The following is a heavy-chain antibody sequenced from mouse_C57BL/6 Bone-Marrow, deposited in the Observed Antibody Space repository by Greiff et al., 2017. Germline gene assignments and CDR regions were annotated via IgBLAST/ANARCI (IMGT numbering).Heavy chain of an antibody. V-gene: IGHV1-9*01. CDR1: GYSFTGYW. Sequence: VKLMESGAELMKPGASVTLSCNVTGYSFTGYWIEWVKQRPGHGLEWIGEILPGSGSTNYNEKFKGKATFPADPSSNTAYMQLSSLTTEDSAIYDSARDSAGFYWYFDVWGTGTTVTVSS. CDR2: ILPGSGST. CDR3: ARDSAGFYWYFDV. D-gene: IGHD3-2*02. J-gene: IGHJ1*03.